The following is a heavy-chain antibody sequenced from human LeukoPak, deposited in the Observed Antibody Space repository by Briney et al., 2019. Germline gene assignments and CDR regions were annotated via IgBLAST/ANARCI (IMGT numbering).Heavy chain of an antibody. D-gene: IGHD5-18*01. V-gene: IGHV3-30*04. CDR2: ISYDRSNK. J-gene: IGHJ4*02. CDR3: AKESLRGHSYGFDN. CDR1: GFAFSSYA. Sequence: GGSLRLSCAASGFAFSSYAMHWVRQAPGKGLEWAAVISYDRSNKYYADSVKGRFTISRDNSKNTLYLQMNSLRAGDTALYYCAKESLRGHSYGFDNWGQGTLVTVSS.